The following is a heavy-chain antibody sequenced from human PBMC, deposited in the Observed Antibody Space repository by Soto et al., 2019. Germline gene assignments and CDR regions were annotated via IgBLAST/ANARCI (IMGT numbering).Heavy chain of an antibody. D-gene: IGHD2-15*01. CDR2: IIPILGIA. J-gene: IGHJ4*02. CDR1: GGTFSSYT. V-gene: IGHV1-69*02. Sequence: SVKVSCKASGGTFSSYTISWVRQAPGQGLEWMGRIIPILGIANYAQKFQGRVTITADKSTSTAYMELSSLRSEDTAVYYCAREYCSGGSCYYFDYWGQGTLVTVSS. CDR3: AREYCSGGSCYYFDY.